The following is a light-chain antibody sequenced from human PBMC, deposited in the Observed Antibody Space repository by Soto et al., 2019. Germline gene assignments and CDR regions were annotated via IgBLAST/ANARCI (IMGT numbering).Light chain of an antibody. V-gene: IGLV2-11*01. CDR2: DVS. CDR1: TIGAHSF. CDR3: CSYTGNKVFV. J-gene: IGLJ1*01. Sequence: QSVLTQPRSLSGSPGQSVTISCTGPTIGAHSFVSWYQDHPDKVPKLLIYDVSQRPSGIPDRFSGSRSANTASLTISGLQADDAAAYYCCSYTGNKVFVFGTGTKVTVL.